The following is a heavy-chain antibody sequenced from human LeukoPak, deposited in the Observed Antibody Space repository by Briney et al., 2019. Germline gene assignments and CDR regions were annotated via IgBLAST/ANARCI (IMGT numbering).Heavy chain of an antibody. V-gene: IGHV3-30*18. J-gene: IGHJ6*02. D-gene: IGHD3-22*01. Sequence: KTGGSLRLSCAASGFTFSSYSMNWVRQAPGKGLEWVAVISYDGSNKYYADSVKGRFTISRDNSKNTLYLQMNSLRAEDTAVYYCAKDSIVVVITGGNGMDVWGQGTTVTVSS. CDR2: ISYDGSNK. CDR1: GFTFSSYS. CDR3: AKDSIVVVITGGNGMDV.